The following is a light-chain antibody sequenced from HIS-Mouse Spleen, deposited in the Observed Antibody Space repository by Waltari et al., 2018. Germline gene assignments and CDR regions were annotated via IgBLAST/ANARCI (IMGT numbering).Light chain of an antibody. V-gene: IGLV3-10*01. CDR3: YSTDSSGNWV. Sequence: SYELTQPPSVSVSPGQTARITCSGDALPKKYAHWYQQKSGQAPVLVIYEDSKRPSGIPERFSGSSSGTMATLTISGAQVEDEADYYCYSTDSSGNWVFGGGTKLTVL. CDR1: ALPKKY. CDR2: EDS. J-gene: IGLJ3*02.